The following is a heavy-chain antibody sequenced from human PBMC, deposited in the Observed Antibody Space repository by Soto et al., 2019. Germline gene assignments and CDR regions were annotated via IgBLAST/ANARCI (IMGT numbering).Heavy chain of an antibody. CDR3: ARGWGCSSTSCYKYYYYGMDV. Sequence: SETLSLTCAVYGGSFSGYYWSWIRQPPGKGLEWIGEINHSGSTNYNPSLKSRVTISVDTSKNQFSLKLSSVTAADTAVYYCARGWGCSSTSCYKYYYYGMDVWGQGTTVTVSS. V-gene: IGHV4-34*01. D-gene: IGHD2-2*01. CDR1: GGSFSGYY. J-gene: IGHJ6*02. CDR2: INHSGST.